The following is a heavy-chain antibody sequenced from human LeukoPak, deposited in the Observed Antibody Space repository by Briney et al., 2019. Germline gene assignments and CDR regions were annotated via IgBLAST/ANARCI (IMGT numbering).Heavy chain of an antibody. V-gene: IGHV3-30*18. J-gene: IGHJ4*02. CDR1: GFTFSSYG. Sequence: QPGGSLRLSCAASGFTFSSYGMHWVRQAPGKGLEWVAVISYDGSNKYYADSVKRRFTISRDNSKNTLYLQMNSLRAEDTAVYYCAKTYGDSFFDYWGLGTLVTVSS. CDR2: ISYDGSNK. CDR3: AKTYGDSFFDY. D-gene: IGHD4-17*01.